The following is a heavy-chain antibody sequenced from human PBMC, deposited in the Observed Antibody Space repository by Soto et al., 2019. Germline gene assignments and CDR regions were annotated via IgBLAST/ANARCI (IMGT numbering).Heavy chain of an antibody. CDR1: GYTFTSYG. CDR3: ARPRGYSYGFDY. J-gene: IGHJ4*02. V-gene: IGHV1-18*01. D-gene: IGHD5-18*01. CDR2: ISAYNVNT. Sequence: QVQLVQSGAEVKKPGASVKVSCKASGYTFTSYGISWVRQAPGQGLEWMGWISAYNVNTNYTQKLQGRVTMTTDTSTSTADMELRCLRSYDTAVYYCARPRGYSYGFDYWGQGNLVTVSS.